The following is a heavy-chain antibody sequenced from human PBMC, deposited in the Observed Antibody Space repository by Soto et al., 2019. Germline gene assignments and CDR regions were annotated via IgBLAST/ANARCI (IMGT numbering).Heavy chain of an antibody. CDR3: ARPSYTSVWYHAFDI. D-gene: IGHD6-13*01. Sequence: PSETLSLTCAVSGGSISSGGYSWSWIRQPPGKGLEWIGYIYYTGGTNYNPSLKSRVTISVDTSKNQFSLQLSSLTAADTAVYYCARPSYTSVWYHAFDIWGQGTMVTVSS. CDR2: IYYTGGT. J-gene: IGHJ3*02. CDR1: GGSISSGGYS. V-gene: IGHV4-61*08.